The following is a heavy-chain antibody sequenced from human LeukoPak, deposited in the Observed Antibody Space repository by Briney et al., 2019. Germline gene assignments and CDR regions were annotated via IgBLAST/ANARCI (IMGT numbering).Heavy chain of an antibody. J-gene: IGHJ4*02. CDR2: INPNSGGT. CDR1: GYTFTGYY. CDR3: ARVGIYYDSSGYNXLDY. Sequence: ASVKVSCKASGYTFTGYYMHWVRQAPGQGLEWMGWINPNSGGTNYAQKFQGRVTMTRDTSISTAYMELSRLRSDDTAVYYCARVGIYYDSSGYNXLDYWGQGTLVTVSS. D-gene: IGHD3-22*01. V-gene: IGHV1-2*02.